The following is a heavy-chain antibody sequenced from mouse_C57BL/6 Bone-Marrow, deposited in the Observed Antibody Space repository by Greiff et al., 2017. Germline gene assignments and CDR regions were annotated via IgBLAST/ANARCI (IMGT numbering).Heavy chain of an antibody. CDR2: IYPGSGST. CDR3: ARWDGYYY. Sequence: QVHVKQPGAELVKPGASVTMSCKASGYTFTSYWITWVKQRPGQGLEWIGDIYPGSGSTNYNEKFKSKATLTVDTSSSTAYMKLSSLTSEDSAVYYCARWDGYYYWGQGTTLTVSA. D-gene: IGHD2-3*01. J-gene: IGHJ2*01. CDR1: GYTFTSYW. V-gene: IGHV1-55*01.